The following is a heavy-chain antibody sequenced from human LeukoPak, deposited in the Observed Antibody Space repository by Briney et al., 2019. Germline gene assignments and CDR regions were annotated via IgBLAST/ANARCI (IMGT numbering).Heavy chain of an antibody. V-gene: IGHV1-69*04. J-gene: IGHJ6*03. CDR3: ARDPARGDYNNYYYYYYMDV. CDR2: IIPILSIA. D-gene: IGHD4-17*01. CDR1: GGTFSSYT. Sequence: SVKVSCKASGGTFSSYTISWVRQAPGQGLEWMGRIIPILSIANYAQKFQGRVTITADKSTSTAYMELSSLRSEDTAVYYCARDPARGDYNNYYYYYYMDVWGKGTTVTVSS.